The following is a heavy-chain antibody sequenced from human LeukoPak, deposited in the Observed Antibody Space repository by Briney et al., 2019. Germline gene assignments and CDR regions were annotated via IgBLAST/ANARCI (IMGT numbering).Heavy chain of an antibody. CDR1: GFTFSSYS. V-gene: IGHV3-21*01. J-gene: IGHJ4*02. CDR2: ISTSSSYI. D-gene: IGHD2-15*01. Sequence: GGSLRLSCAASGFTFSSYSMNWVRQAPGKGLEWDSSISTSSSYIYYADSVKGRFTISRDNAKNSLYLQMNSLRAEDTAVYYCARDLDSYCSGGSCYSDYWGQGTLVTVSS. CDR3: ARDLDSYCSGGSCYSDY.